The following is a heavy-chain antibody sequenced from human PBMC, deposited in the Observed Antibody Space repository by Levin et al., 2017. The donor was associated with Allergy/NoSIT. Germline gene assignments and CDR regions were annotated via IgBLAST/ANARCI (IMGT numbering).Heavy chain of an antibody. Sequence: PGGSLRLSCAASGFSFNNYDMNWVRQAPGKGLEWVSYIGSSGSIFYADSVQGRFIVSRDNAKNSLFLQMHSLRDEDTAVYYCARDVAIGSWGQGTLVTVSS. CDR1: GFSFNNYD. CDR3: ARDVAIGS. J-gene: IGHJ5*01. V-gene: IGHV3-48*02. CDR2: IGSSGSI.